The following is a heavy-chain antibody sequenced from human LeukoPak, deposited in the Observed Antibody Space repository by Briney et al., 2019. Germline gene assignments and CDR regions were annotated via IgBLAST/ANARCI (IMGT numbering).Heavy chain of an antibody. V-gene: IGHV1-18*01. D-gene: IGHD1-26*01. CDR3: ARRPIVGATSWFDP. Sequence: GASVKVSCKASGYTFTSYGISWVRQAPGQGLEWMGWISAYNGNTNYAQKLQGRVTMTTDTYTSTAYMELRSLRSDDTAVYYCARRPIVGATSWFDPWGQGTLVTVSS. CDR2: ISAYNGNT. CDR1: GYTFTSYG. J-gene: IGHJ5*02.